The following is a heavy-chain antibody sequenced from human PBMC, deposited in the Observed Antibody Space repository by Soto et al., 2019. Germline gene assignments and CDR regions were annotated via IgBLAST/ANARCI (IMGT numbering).Heavy chain of an antibody. CDR2: IIPIFGTA. CDR1: GGTFSSYA. CDR3: GRWGYSSSGGDYYYGMDV. Sequence: QVQLVQSGAEVKKPGSSVKVSCKASGGTFSSYAISWVRQAPGQGLEWMGGIIPIFGTANYAQKFQGRVTITADESTSTGWVELSSRGAEDTAVYYCGRWGYSSSGGDYYYGMDVWGQGTTVTVSS. D-gene: IGHD6-6*01. J-gene: IGHJ6*02. V-gene: IGHV1-69*01.